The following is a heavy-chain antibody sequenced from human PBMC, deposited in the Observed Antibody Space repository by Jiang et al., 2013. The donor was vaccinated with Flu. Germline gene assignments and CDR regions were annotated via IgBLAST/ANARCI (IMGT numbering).Heavy chain of an antibody. CDR1: GFTFTTYA. CDR3: AFPGYGELFY. D-gene: IGHD3-10*01. J-gene: IGHJ4*02. Sequence: GSLRLSCAASGFTFTTYAMSWVRQAPGKGLEWVSAISGSGGNTFYADSVKGRFTISRDNSQNTLYLQMTSLRVEDTAVYYCAFPGYGELFYWGQGTLVSVSS. V-gene: IGHV3-23*01. CDR2: ISGSGGNT.